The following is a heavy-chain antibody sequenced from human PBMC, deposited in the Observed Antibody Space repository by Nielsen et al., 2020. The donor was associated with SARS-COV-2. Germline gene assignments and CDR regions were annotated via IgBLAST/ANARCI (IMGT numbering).Heavy chain of an antibody. D-gene: IGHD2/OR15-2a*01. J-gene: IGHJ4*02. V-gene: IGHV4-59*08. CDR3: ARSRAVMTTFDT. CDR2: IYYSGST. CDR1: GASVSAYD. Sequence: SETLSLTCSVSGASVSAYDWTWIRQSPGKGLECIGKIYYSGSTYYNPSLQSRVTIAGDTSKNQFSLQLTSVTAADTAFYYCARSRAVMTTFDTWGQGTLVSVSS.